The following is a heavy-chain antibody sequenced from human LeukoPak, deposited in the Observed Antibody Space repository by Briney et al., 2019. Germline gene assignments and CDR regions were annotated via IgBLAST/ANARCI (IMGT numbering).Heavy chain of an antibody. Sequence: GASVKVSCKASGGTFSSYAISWVRQAPGQGLEWMGRIIPILGIANYAQKFQGRVTITADKSTSTAYMELSSLRSEDTAVYYCARASTMVRGGSGELDYWGQGTLVTVSS. D-gene: IGHD3-10*01. V-gene: IGHV1-69*04. CDR3: ARASTMVRGGSGELDY. CDR2: IIPILGIA. J-gene: IGHJ4*02. CDR1: GGTFSSYA.